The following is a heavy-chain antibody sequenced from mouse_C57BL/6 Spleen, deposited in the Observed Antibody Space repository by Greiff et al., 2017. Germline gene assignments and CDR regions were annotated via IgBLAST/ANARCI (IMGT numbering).Heavy chain of an antibody. CDR3: ARSYYGYDDGDYYAMDY. CDR2: IYPGGGYT. V-gene: IGHV1-63*01. CDR1: GYTFTNYW. Sequence: VQLQQSGAELVRPGTSVKMSCKASGYTFTNYWIGWAKQRPGHGLEWIGDIYPGGGYTNYNEKFKGKATLTADKSSSTAYMQFSSLTSEDSAIYYCARSYYGYDDGDYYAMDYWGQGTSVTFSS. J-gene: IGHJ4*01. D-gene: IGHD2-9*01.